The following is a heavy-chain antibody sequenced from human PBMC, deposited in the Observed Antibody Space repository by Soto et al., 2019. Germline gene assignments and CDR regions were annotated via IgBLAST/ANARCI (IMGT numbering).Heavy chain of an antibody. Sequence: LSLSCAASGFTFSSYGMHWVRQAPGKGLEWVAVISYDGSNKYYADSVKGRFTISRDNSKNTLYLQMNSLRAEDTAVYYCARDRVLGGGQQLVRLAYWGQGTLVTVS. CDR3: ARDRVLGGGQQLVRLAY. V-gene: IGHV3-30*03. CDR1: GFTFSSYG. J-gene: IGHJ4*02. CDR2: ISYDGSNK. D-gene: IGHD6-13*01.